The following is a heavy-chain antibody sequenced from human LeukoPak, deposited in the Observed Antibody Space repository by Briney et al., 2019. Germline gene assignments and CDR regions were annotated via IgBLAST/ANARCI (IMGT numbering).Heavy chain of an antibody. CDR3: TRHRGLLWSTS. CDR1: GFSVSSNY. Sequence: GGSLRLSCAASGFSVSSNYMSWVRQAPGKGLEWVSVIYSGGSTYYADSVKGRFTISRDKSKNTLYLQMNSLRAEDTAVYYCTRHRGLLWSTSWGRGTLVTVSS. CDR2: IYSGGST. V-gene: IGHV3-66*04. J-gene: IGHJ4*02. D-gene: IGHD3-10*01.